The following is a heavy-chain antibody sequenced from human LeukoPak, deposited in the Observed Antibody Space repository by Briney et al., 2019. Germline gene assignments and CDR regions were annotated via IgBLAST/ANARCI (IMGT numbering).Heavy chain of an antibody. CDR2: ISSSSSYI. Sequence: GGSLRLSCEASGFTVSSYNMNWVRQAPGKGLEWGSSISSSSSYIYYADSVKGRFTISRDNAKNSLYLQMNSLRAEDTAVYYCAKLTGPNYGDYLDAFDIWGQGTMVTVSS. CDR3: AKLTGPNYGDYLDAFDI. V-gene: IGHV3-21*04. CDR1: GFTVSSYN. D-gene: IGHD4-17*01. J-gene: IGHJ3*02.